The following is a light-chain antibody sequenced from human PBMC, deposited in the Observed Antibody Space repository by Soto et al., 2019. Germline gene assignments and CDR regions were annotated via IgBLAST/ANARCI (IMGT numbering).Light chain of an antibody. Sequence: EIVLTQSPGTLSWSPGERVTLSCRASQNVYTNLAWYQQKPGQAPRLLISGASTRATGIPARFSGSGSGTEFALTISSLQSEDFAVYYCQQYNNWPAITFGQGTRLENK. CDR2: GAS. V-gene: IGKV3-15*01. CDR3: QQYNNWPAIT. J-gene: IGKJ5*01. CDR1: QNVYTN.